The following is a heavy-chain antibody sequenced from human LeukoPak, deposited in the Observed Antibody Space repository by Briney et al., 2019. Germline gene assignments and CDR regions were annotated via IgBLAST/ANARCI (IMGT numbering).Heavy chain of an antibody. CDR2: ISSSSSYI. CDR3: ARLSGSYFGLDY. V-gene: IGHV3-21*01. CDR1: GFTFSSYS. J-gene: IGHJ4*02. Sequence: GGSLRLSCAASGFTFSSYSMNWVRQAPGKGLEWVSFISSSSSYIYYADSVKGRFTISRDNAKNSLYLQMNSLRAEDTAVYYCARLSGSYFGLDYWGQGTLVTVSS. D-gene: IGHD1-26*01.